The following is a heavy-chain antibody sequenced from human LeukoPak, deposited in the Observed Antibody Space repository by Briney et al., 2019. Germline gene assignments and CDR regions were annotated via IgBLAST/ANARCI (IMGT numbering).Heavy chain of an antibody. CDR3: ARDPLSSSSFDL. D-gene: IGHD6-13*01. J-gene: IGHJ4*02. Sequence: GGSLRLSCAASGFTFSDYYMSWIRQAPGKGLEWVSYISRSGSTIFYADSVKGRFTISRDNAKNSLYLQMNSLRAEDTAVYYCARDPLSSSSFDLWGQGTLVTVSS. CDR2: ISRSGSTI. CDR1: GFTFSDYY. V-gene: IGHV3-11*04.